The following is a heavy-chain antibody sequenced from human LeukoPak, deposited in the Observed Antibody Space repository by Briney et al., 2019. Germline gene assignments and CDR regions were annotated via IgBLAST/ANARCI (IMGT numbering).Heavy chain of an antibody. Sequence: SETLSLTCTVSGDSISSANYHWSWIRQPAGKGLEWIGRIHTSGANTYNPSLKSRVTMSVDTSKNQFSLQLNSVTSADTAIYYCARRAWPHVVGAFEIWGQGTMVTVSS. D-gene: IGHD2-15*01. CDR3: ARRAWPHVVGAFEI. V-gene: IGHV4-61*02. J-gene: IGHJ3*02. CDR2: IHTSGAN. CDR1: GDSISSANYH.